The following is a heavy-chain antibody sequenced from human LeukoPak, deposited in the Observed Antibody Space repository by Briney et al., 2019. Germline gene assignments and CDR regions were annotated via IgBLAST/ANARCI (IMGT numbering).Heavy chain of an antibody. CDR2: IIPILGIA. Sequence: ASVKVSCKASGGTFSSYAISWVRQAPGQGLEWMGRIIPILGIANYAQKFQGRVTITADKSTSTAYMELSSLRSEDTAVYYCARESRITIFGVVINGLGRWGQGTLVTVSS. V-gene: IGHV1-69*04. D-gene: IGHD3-3*01. CDR1: GGTFSSYA. J-gene: IGHJ4*02. CDR3: ARESRITIFGVVINGLGR.